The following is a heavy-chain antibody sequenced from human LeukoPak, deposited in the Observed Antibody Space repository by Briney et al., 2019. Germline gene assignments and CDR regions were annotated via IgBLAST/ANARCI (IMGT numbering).Heavy chain of an antibody. D-gene: IGHD3-16*01. CDR1: GFTFSSYA. Sequence: GGSLRLSCAASGFTFSSYAMHWVRQAPGKGLEWVAVISYDGSNKYYADSVKGRFTIYRDNSKNTLYLQMNSLRAEDTAVYYCARDALRLPPIWGQGTLVTVSS. CDR2: ISYDGSNK. V-gene: IGHV3-30*04. CDR3: ARDALRLPPI. J-gene: IGHJ4*02.